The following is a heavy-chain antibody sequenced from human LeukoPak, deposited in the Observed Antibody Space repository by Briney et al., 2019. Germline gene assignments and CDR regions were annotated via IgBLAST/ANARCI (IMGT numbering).Heavy chain of an antibody. CDR2: IRYDGTDK. CDR3: GKGLAYTYPYSGNMDV. CDR1: GLTFSSYA. J-gene: IGHJ6*03. V-gene: IGHV3-30*02. Sequence: GGSLRLSCAASGLTFSSYAMHWVRQAPGKGLEWVAFIRYDGTDKYYADSVKGRFTISRDNSENTVSLQLNSLRVEDTAVYYCGKGLAYTYPYSGNMDVWGKGTTVTISS. D-gene: IGHD5-18*01.